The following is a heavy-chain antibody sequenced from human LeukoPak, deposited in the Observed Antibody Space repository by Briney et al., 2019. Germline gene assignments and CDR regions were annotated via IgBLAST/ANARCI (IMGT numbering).Heavy chain of an antibody. CDR2: VNSDGSRT. CDR3: ARESVRNTDAFDV. CDR1: GFTLSSYW. D-gene: IGHD3-16*02. Sequence: GGSLRLSCAASGFTLSSYWMPWVRQAPGKGLVWVSRVNSDGSRTTYADSVKGRLTISRDNAKNTVYLQMSSLRVEDTAVYHCARESVRNTDAFDVWGQGTMVTVSS. J-gene: IGHJ3*01. V-gene: IGHV3-74*01.